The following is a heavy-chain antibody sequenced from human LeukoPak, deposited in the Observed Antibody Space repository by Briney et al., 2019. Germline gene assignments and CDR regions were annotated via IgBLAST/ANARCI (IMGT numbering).Heavy chain of an antibody. Sequence: SETLSLTCTVSGGSISSFHWSWIRQPPGKGLEWIGYIYDSESTDYNPSLKSRVTISLDTSESQFSLKLSSVTAADTAVYYCARGVGRQSIDYWGQGTLVTVSS. D-gene: IGHD5-24*01. CDR3: ARGVGRQSIDY. CDR2: IYDSEST. CDR1: GGSISSFH. V-gene: IGHV4-59*01. J-gene: IGHJ4*02.